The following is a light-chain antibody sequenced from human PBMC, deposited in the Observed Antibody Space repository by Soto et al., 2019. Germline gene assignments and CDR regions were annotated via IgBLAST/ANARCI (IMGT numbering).Light chain of an antibody. J-gene: IGLJ2*01. Sequence: QSALTQPPSASGSPGQSVTISCTGTSSDVGGYKYVSWYQQHPGKAPKLMIYEVSKRPSGVPDRFSGSKSGNTASLTVSGLQAEDEADYYCSSYAGSNSYVFGGGTKLTVL. V-gene: IGLV2-8*01. CDR1: SSDVGGYKY. CDR2: EVS. CDR3: SSYAGSNSYV.